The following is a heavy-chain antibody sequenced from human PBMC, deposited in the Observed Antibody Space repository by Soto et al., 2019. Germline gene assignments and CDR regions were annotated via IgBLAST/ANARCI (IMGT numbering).Heavy chain of an antibody. CDR3: ARGRGSGWYDY. CDR2: GYYSGST. CDR1: GVSISRDTYY. Sequence: QVQLQESGPGLVKPSGTLSLTCTVSGVSISRDTYYWSWIRQHPGKGLEWIGYGYYSGSTYYNPSLKSRVTISVDTSKNQFSLKLSSVTAADTAVYYCARGRGSGWYDYWGQGTLVTVSS. V-gene: IGHV4-31*03. D-gene: IGHD6-19*01. J-gene: IGHJ4*02.